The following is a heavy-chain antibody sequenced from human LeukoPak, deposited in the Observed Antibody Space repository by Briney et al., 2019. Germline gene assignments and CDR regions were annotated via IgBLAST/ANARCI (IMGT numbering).Heavy chain of an antibody. V-gene: IGHV3-30*18. Sequence: GGSLRLSCTASGFTFSTYGMHWVRQAPGKGLEWVAVISYDGSDKYYADSVKGRFTVSRDNSKNTLSLQMNSLRAEDTAVYHCAKGPLYCSSTSCYYFDYWGQGTLVTVSS. D-gene: IGHD2-2*01. J-gene: IGHJ4*02. CDR2: ISYDGSDK. CDR1: GFTFSTYG. CDR3: AKGPLYCSSTSCYYFDY.